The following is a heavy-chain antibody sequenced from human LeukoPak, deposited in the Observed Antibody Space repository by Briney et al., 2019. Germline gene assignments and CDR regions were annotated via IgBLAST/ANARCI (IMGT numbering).Heavy chain of an antibody. CDR3: ASDSDDSSGYFDY. V-gene: IGHV3-23*01. CDR1: GLPFGSYG. D-gene: IGHD3-22*01. CDR2: ISAGGLGL. J-gene: IGHJ4*02. Sequence: PRGCLRLSCTASGLPFGSYGMSWVPQAPGKGLGWVSGISAGGLGLHYADSVKGRFTIPRDNSKTTLYWQMNSLRPGDTAVYYCASDSDDSSGYFDYWGQGTLVTVSS.